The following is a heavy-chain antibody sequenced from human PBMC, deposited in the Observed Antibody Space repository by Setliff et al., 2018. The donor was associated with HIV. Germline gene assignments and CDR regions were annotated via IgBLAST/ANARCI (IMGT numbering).Heavy chain of an antibody. J-gene: IGHJ2*01. Sequence: SETLSLTCTVSGVSITSYFWSWIRQPPGKGLEWIGFIYYSGSTSGGTNYHPSLKSRVTISLDTSPNQFSLNLSSVTAADTAVYYCASSLNGDSEPWYFDLWGRGT. D-gene: IGHD4-17*01. CDR2: IYYSGSTSGGT. V-gene: IGHV4-59*01. CDR3: ASSLNGDSEPWYFDL. CDR1: GVSITSYF.